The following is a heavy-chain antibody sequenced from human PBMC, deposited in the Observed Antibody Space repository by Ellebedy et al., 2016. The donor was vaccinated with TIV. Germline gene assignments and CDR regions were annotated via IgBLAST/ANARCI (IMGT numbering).Heavy chain of an antibody. CDR1: AGSISDYY. V-gene: IGHV4-59*01. D-gene: IGHD5-12*01. CDR2: IYYTGST. J-gene: IGHJ5*02. Sequence: MPGGSLRLSCTVSAGSISDYYWNRIRQAPGKGLEWIGNIYYTGSTNSNPSLKSRLTISLDTSRNQFSLKLSSVTAADTAVYYCARFSGHEFANWCDPWGQGTLVTVSS. CDR3: ARFSGHEFANWCDP.